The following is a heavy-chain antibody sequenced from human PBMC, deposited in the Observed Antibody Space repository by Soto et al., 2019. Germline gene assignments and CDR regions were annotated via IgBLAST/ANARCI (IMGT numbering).Heavy chain of an antibody. J-gene: IGHJ3*02. CDR1: RVTFSSYS. V-gene: IGHV1-69*13. CDR2: IIPIFGTA. CDR3: TRGRALDAFDI. Sequence: SENVSFKASRVTFSSYSISLLQQYPGHWLEWIGGIIPIFGTANYAQKFQGRVTITADESRTTAYMELRSLRSDDTAVDYCTRGRALDAFDIWGQGTMVPVSS.